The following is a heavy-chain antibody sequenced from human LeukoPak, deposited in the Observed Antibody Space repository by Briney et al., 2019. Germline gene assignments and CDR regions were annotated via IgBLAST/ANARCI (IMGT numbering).Heavy chain of an antibody. CDR1: GFTLRSYD. V-gene: IGHV3-23*01. D-gene: IGHD5-12*01. CDR2: TSGSGVNS. Sequence: GGSLRLSCAASGFTLRSYDMSWVRQAPGKGLEWVAATSGSGVNSYYADSVRGRFTISRDNSQNTLYLQMDSLRAEDAALYYCAKEYSGYDFDYWGQGTLVTVSS. J-gene: IGHJ4*02. CDR3: AKEYSGYDFDY.